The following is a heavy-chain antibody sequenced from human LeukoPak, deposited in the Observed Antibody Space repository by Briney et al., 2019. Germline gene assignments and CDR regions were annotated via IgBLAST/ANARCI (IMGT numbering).Heavy chain of an antibody. CDR3: ATVDTAMRGFYDY. D-gene: IGHD5-18*01. CDR1: GFTFSSYS. V-gene: IGHV3-23*01. Sequence: GRSLRLSCAASGFTFSSYSMNWVRQAPGKGLEWVSGISASGDRTYYTDSVKGRFTISRDNSKNTLYLQMNSLRAEDTAVYYCATVDTAMRGFYDYWGQGTLVTVSS. CDR2: ISASGDRT. J-gene: IGHJ4*02.